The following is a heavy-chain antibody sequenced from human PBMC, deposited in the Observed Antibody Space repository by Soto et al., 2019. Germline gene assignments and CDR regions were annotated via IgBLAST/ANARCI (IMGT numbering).Heavy chain of an antibody. V-gene: IGHV4-61*01. CDR2: IYYSGST. J-gene: IGHJ3*02. CDR3: AREDTAMAAHAFDI. CDR1: GGSVSSGSYY. Sequence: QVQLQESGPGLVKPSETLSLTCTVSGGSVSSGSYYWSWIRQPPGKGLEWIGYIYYSGSTNYNPSLKSRVTISVDTSKNQFSLKLSSVTAADTAVYYCAREDTAMAAHAFDIWGQGTMVTVSS. D-gene: IGHD5-18*01.